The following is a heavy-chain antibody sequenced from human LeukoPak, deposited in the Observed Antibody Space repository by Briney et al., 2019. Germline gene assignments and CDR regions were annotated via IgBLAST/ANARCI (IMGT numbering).Heavy chain of an antibody. J-gene: IGHJ4*02. V-gene: IGHV1-69*05. CDR1: GGTFSSYA. CDR2: IIPIFGTA. Sequence: SVKVSCKASGGTFSSYATSWVRQAPGQGLEWMGRIIPIFGTANYAQKFQGRVTITTDESTSTAYMELSSLRSEDTAVYYCAREGYSYGNYFDYWGQGTLVTVSS. D-gene: IGHD5-18*01. CDR3: AREGYSYGNYFDY.